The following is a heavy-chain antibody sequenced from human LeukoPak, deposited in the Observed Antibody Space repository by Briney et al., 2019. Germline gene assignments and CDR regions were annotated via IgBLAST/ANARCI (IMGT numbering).Heavy chain of an antibody. CDR3: ARDSSMDY. Sequence: PSDTLSLTCTVSSHSINSYYWSWIPHPPGKGLEWIGYIYYSGSTNYNPSLKSRVTISVDTSKNQFPLKLSSVTAADTAVYYCARDSSMDYWGQGTLVTVSS. V-gene: IGHV4-59*07. D-gene: IGHD3-22*01. J-gene: IGHJ4*02. CDR1: SHSINSYY. CDR2: IYYSGST.